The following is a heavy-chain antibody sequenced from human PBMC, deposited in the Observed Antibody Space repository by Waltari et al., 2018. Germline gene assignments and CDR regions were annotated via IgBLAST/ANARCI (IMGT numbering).Heavy chain of an antibody. CDR1: GYSISSGYY. CDR2: IYHSGST. D-gene: IGHD3-9*01. V-gene: IGHV4-38-2*01. CDR3: ARGPLDDILTGYRPNWFDP. Sequence: QVQLQESGPGLVKPSETLSLTCAVSGYSISSGYYWGWIRQPPGKGLEWIGSIYHSGSTYYTPSLKSLVTISVDTSKNQFSLKLSSVTAADTAVYYCARGPLDDILTGYRPNWFDPWGQGTLVTVSS. J-gene: IGHJ5*02.